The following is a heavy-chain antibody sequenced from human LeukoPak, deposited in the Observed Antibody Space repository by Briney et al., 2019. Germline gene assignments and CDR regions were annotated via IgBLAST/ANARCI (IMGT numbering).Heavy chain of an antibody. D-gene: IGHD1-26*01. V-gene: IGHV3-48*04. J-gene: IGHJ5*02. Sequence: GGSLRLSCAASGFSFSSYSMNWVRQAPGKGLEWVSYISSSGSTIYYADSVKGRFTISRDNAKNSLYLQMNSLRAEDTAVYYCARATTGNWFDPWGQGTLVTVSS. CDR3: ARATTGNWFDP. CDR2: ISSSGSTI. CDR1: GFSFSSYS.